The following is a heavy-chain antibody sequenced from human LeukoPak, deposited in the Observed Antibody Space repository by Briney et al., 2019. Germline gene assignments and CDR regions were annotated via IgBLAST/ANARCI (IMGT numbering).Heavy chain of an antibody. CDR1: GFTFSNYA. CDR2: ISGIGTST. J-gene: IGHJ3*02. Sequence: GGSLRLSCAASGFTFSNYAMTWVCQAPGKGLEWVSIISGIGTSTYYADSVKGRFTISRDNSKNTLYLQMNSLRAEDTAVYYCAKDTSWFGGLGGFHIWGQGTTVTVSS. V-gene: IGHV3-23*01. CDR3: AKDTSWFGGLGGFHI. D-gene: IGHD3-10*01.